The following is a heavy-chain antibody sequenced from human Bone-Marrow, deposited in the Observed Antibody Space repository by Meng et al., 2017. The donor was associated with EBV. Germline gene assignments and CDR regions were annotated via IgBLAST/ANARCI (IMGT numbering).Heavy chain of an antibody. D-gene: IGHD3-10*01. CDR2: LIHMSGSP. J-gene: IGHJ4*02. V-gene: IGHV1-69*01. CDR1: GGTFRSDA. CDR3: ASESGRGFTPDY. Sequence: QVRLYQVGAEVQKPGSSVKVSCRTSGGTFRSDAVSWVRQAPGQGLEWMGGLIHMSGSPHYAQKFQDRVTIFADESTSTHSMELTNLRSEDTAMYYCASESGRGFTPDYWGQGTLVTVSS.